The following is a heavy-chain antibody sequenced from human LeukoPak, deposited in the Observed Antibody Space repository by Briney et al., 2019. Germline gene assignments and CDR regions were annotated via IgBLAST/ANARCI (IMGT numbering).Heavy chain of an antibody. J-gene: IGHJ4*02. V-gene: IGHV3-74*01. CDR1: GFTFISYW. CDR2: INGYGSST. Sequence: EGSLRLSCAASGFTFISYWMHWVRQAPGKGLVWVSRINGYGSSTDFADSVKGRFTISRDNAKNTLYLQMNSLRAEDTAVYYCARDAPGNTALDYWGQGTLVTVSS. D-gene: IGHD5-18*01. CDR3: ARDAPGNTALDY.